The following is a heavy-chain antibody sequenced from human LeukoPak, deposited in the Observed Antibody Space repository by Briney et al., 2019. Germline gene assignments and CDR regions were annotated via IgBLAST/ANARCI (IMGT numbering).Heavy chain of an antibody. CDR3: ARGSSRVTAAFY. D-gene: IGHD6-13*01. V-gene: IGHV1-69*13. Sequence: SVKVSCKASGGTFSSYAISWVRQAPGQGLEWMGGIIPIFGTANYAQKFQGRVTITAYESTSTAYMELSSLRSEDMTVYYCARGSSRVTAAFYWGQGTLVTVSS. CDR1: GGTFSSYA. CDR2: IIPIFGTA. J-gene: IGHJ4*02.